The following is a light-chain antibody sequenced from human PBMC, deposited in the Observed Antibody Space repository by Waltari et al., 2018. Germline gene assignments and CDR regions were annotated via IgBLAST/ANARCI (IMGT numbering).Light chain of an antibody. CDR1: QRLAFSDGKTY. J-gene: IGKJ2*01. CDR2: KVS. Sequence: DVVLTQSPLSLSVPLGQSASVSCRSSQRLAFSDGKTYLNWFHQRPGQSPRRLIYKVSNRESGVPDRISGSGSGTDFALKISRVEAEDVGVYYCMEGAQWYTFGQGTKLEIK. V-gene: IGKV2-30*01. CDR3: MEGAQWYT.